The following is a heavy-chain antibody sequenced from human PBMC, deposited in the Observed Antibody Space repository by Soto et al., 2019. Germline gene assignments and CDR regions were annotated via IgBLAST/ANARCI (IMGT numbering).Heavy chain of an antibody. CDR1: GYTFTSYA. V-gene: IGHV1-3*01. J-gene: IGHJ5*02. CDR3: ARDSGFDP. D-gene: IGHD3-10*01. CDR2: INAGNGNT. Sequence: ASVKVSCKASGYTFTSYAMHWVRQAPGQRLEWMGWINAGNGNTKYSQKFQGRVTMTTDTSTSTAYMELRSLTSDDTAVYYCARDSGFDPWGQGTLVTVSS.